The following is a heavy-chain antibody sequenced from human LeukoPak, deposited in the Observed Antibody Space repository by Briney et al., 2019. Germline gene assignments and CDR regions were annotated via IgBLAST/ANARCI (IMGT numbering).Heavy chain of an antibody. Sequence: PSETLSLTCAVYGGSFSGYYWSWIRQPPGKGLEWIGEINHSGSTNYNPSLKSRVTISVDTSKNQFSLKLSSVTAADTAVYYCAREEHYYDSSDFEWDAFDIWGQGTMVTVSS. D-gene: IGHD3-22*01. CDR2: INHSGST. V-gene: IGHV4-34*01. CDR1: GGSFSGYY. CDR3: AREEHYYDSSDFEWDAFDI. J-gene: IGHJ3*02.